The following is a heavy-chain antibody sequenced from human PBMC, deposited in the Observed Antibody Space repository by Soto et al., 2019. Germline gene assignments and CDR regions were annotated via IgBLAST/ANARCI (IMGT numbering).Heavy chain of an antibody. D-gene: IGHD2-8*01. Sequence: PGESLKISCKGSGYSFTNYWISWVRQMPGKGLEWMGRIDPNDFYTSYSPSFQGHVTMSVDKSINTAYLQWSSLKASDTAMYYCARVPVRTYAMDVWGQGTTVTVSS. V-gene: IGHV5-10-1*01. J-gene: IGHJ6*02. CDR2: IDPNDFYT. CDR3: ARVPVRTYAMDV. CDR1: GYSFTNYW.